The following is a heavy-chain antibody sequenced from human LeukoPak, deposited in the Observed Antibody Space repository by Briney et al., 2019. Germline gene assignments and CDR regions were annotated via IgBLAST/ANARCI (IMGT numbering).Heavy chain of an antibody. V-gene: IGHV4-34*01. CDR1: GGSFSGYY. CDR2: INHSGST. D-gene: IGHD3-22*01. Sequence: SETLSLTCAVYGGSFSGYYWSWIRQPPGRGLEWIGEINHSGSTNYNPSLKSRVTISVDTSKNQFSLKLSSVTAADTAVYYCEGTDYYDSSGYLRPSLDYWGQGTLVTVSS. CDR3: EGTDYYDSSGYLRPSLDY. J-gene: IGHJ4*02.